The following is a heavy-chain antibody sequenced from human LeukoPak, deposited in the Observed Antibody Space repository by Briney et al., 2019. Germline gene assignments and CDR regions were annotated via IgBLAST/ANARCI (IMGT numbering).Heavy chain of an antibody. CDR3: ARREDYYDTSGYLNWFDP. CDR2: INHSGSS. Sequence: SETLSLTCAVYGGSLSGYYWSWIRQPPGKGLEWIGEINHSGSSNYNPSHKSRVTISVDTSKNQFSLKLTSVTAADTAVYYCARREDYYDTSGYLNWFDPWGQGTLVTVSS. J-gene: IGHJ5*02. CDR1: GGSLSGYY. V-gene: IGHV4-34*01. D-gene: IGHD3-22*01.